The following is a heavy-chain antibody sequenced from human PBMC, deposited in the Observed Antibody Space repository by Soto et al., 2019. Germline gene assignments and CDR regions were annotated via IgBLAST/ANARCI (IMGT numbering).Heavy chain of an antibody. CDR2: IYYSGST. CDR3: ARGRGTVTTVTTHLDY. J-gene: IGHJ4*02. V-gene: IGHV4-31*03. Sequence: QVQLQESGPGLVKPSQTLSLTCTVSGGSISSGGYYWSWIRQHPGKGLEWIGYIYYSGSTYYNPSLKSRFTIYVDTSKNQFSLKLSSVTAADTAVYYCARGRGTVTTVTTHLDYWGQGTLVTVSS. CDR1: GGSISSGGYY. D-gene: IGHD4-17*01.